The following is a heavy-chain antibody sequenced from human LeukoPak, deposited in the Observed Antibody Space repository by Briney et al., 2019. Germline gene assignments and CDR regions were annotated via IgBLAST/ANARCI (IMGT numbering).Heavy chain of an antibody. CDR3: AKAPRITIFGVVIIVGYYFDY. CDR1: GFTFSSYA. CDR2: ISGSGGST. D-gene: IGHD3-3*01. V-gene: IGHV3-23*01. J-gene: IGHJ4*02. Sequence: QPGGSLRLSCAASGFTFSSYAMSWVRQAPGKGLEWVSAISGSGGSTYYADSVKGRFTISRDNSKNTLYLQTNSLRAEDTAVYYCAKAPRITIFGVVIIVGYYFDYWGQGTLVTVSS.